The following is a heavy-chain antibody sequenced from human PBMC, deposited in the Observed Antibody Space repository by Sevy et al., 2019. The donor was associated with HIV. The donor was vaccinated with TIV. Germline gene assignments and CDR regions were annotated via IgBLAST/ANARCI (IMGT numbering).Heavy chain of an antibody. V-gene: IGHV1-2*02. Sequence: ASVKVSCKASGYTFTDYYMHWVRQAPGQGLEWMGWINPTSGGTKYEQNFQGRVTMTRDTSISTTYMELRRMRSDDTGVYYCVRAADMVVASYYYVMDVWGQGTTVTVSS. J-gene: IGHJ6*02. CDR1: GYTFTDYY. CDR2: INPTSGGT. D-gene: IGHD2-15*01. CDR3: VRAADMVVASYYYVMDV.